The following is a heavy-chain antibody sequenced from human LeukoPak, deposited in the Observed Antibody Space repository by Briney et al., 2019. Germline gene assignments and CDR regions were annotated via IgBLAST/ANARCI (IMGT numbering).Heavy chain of an antibody. CDR2: INQGGSEK. D-gene: IGHD5-18*01. V-gene: IGHV3-7*01. CDR3: ARDGYRSAMDV. CDR1: GFTFSNYW. Sequence: GGSLRLSCVASGFTFSNYWMRWVRQAPGKGLEWVANINQGGSEKYHVDSVRGRFTISRDNAKSSLYLQMNSLRVDDTAVYYCARDGYRSAMDVCGQGTTVIVSS. J-gene: IGHJ6*02.